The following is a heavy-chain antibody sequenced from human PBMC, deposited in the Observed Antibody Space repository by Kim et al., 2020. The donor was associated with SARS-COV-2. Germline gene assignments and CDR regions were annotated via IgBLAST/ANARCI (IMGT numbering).Heavy chain of an antibody. V-gene: IGHV3-23*01. Sequence: GGSLRLSCAASGFTLSSSAVRWVRQAPGKGLEWVSSLTTGVGITYYADSVKGRFTISRDNSKNTVYLQMNSLRAEDTAIYYCAKVYRYGSGIFSWGQGTMVTVSS. D-gene: IGHD3-10*01. J-gene: IGHJ3*01. CDR3: AKVYRYGSGIFS. CDR1: GFTLSSSA. CDR2: LTTGVGIT.